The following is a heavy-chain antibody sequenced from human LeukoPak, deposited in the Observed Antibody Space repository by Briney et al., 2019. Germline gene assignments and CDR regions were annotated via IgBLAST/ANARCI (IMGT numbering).Heavy chain of an antibody. CDR1: GDSITSYY. D-gene: IGHD2-2*01. J-gene: IGHJ4*02. CDR3: ARGGYCSTTNCYSDFDY. CDR2: IYTSGST. Sequence: SETLSLTCTVSGDSITSYYWNWIRQPAGKGLEWIGRIYTSGSTKYNPSLESRVTMSGDTPKNQFSLKLSSVTAADTAVYYCARGGYCSTTNCYSDFDYWGQGTLVTVSS. V-gene: IGHV4-4*07.